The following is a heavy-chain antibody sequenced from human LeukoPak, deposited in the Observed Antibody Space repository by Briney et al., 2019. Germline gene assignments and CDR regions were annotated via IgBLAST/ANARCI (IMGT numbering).Heavy chain of an antibody. CDR2: ISGSGGST. Sequence: GGSLRLSCAAPGFTFSSIAISWVRQAPGKGLEWVSPISGSGGSTYYADSVKGRFTISRDNSKNTLYLQMNSLRAEDTAVYYCANLALYSSSWAEFFQHWGQGTLVTLSS. J-gene: IGHJ1*01. CDR1: GFTFSSIA. CDR3: ANLALYSSSWAEFFQH. V-gene: IGHV3-23*01. D-gene: IGHD6-13*01.